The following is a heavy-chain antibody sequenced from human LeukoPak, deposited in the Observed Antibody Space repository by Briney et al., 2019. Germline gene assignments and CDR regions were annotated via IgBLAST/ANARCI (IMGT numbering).Heavy chain of an antibody. CDR2: ISAYNGNT. D-gene: IGHD3-3*01. Sequence: ASVKVSCKASGYTFTTYYMHWVRQAPGQGLEWMGWISAYNGNTNYAQKLQGRVTMTTDTSTSTAYMELRSLRSDDTAVYYCARVNYDFWSGYYMYYFDYWGQGTLVTVSS. J-gene: IGHJ4*02. CDR3: ARVNYDFWSGYYMYYFDY. V-gene: IGHV1-18*04. CDR1: GYTFTTYY.